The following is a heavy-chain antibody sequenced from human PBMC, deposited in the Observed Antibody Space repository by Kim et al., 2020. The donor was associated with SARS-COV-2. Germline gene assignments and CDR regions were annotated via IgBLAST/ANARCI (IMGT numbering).Heavy chain of an antibody. D-gene: IGHD2-21*02. J-gene: IGHJ3*02. V-gene: IGHV1-24*01. CDR3: ATRQCGGDCYYDAFDI. CDR2: FDPEDGET. CDR1: GYTLTELS. Sequence: ASVKVSCKVSGYTLTELSMHWVRQAPGKGLEWMGGFDPEDGETIYAQKFQGRVTMTEDTSTDTAYMELSSLRSEDTAVYYCATRQCGGDCYYDAFDIWGQGTMVTVSS.